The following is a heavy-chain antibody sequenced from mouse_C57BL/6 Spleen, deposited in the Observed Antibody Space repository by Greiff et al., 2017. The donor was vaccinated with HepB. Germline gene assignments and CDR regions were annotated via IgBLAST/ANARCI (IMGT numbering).Heavy chain of an antibody. V-gene: IGHV2-3*01. CDR1: GFSLTSYG. CDR3: AKSITTVVGWYFDV. D-gene: IGHD1-1*01. Sequence: VKLVESGPGLVAPSQSLSITCTVSGFSLTSYGVSWVRQPPGKGLEWLGVIWGDGSTNYHSALISRLSISKDNYKSQVFLKLNSLQTDDAATYCCAKSITTVVGWYFDVWGTGTTVTVSS. CDR2: IWGDGST. J-gene: IGHJ1*03.